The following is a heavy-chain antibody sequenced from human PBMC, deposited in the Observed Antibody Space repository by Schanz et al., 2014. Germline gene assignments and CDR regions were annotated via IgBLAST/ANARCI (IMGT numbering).Heavy chain of an antibody. D-gene: IGHD1-1*01. CDR3: ARDTTWRLDL. CDR2: VFPNGIT. V-gene: IGHV4-61*02. J-gene: IGHJ2*01. Sequence: QVQLQESGPGLVKPSQTLSLTCTVSGGSISSATYYWSWVRQPAGKGLEWVGRVFPNGITNYNPSLKSRVPISLDTSKNQCSRTLTSLTAADTAVYYCARDTTWRLDLWGRGTLVTVSS. CDR1: GGSISSATYY.